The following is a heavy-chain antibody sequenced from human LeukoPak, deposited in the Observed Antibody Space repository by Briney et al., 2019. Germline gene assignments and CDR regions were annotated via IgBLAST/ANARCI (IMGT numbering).Heavy chain of an antibody. CDR1: GYRFTSYW. CDR3: ARVVPATLTPYFDS. J-gene: IGHJ4*02. V-gene: IGHV5-51*01. D-gene: IGHD2-21*02. Sequence: GESLKISCKASGYRFTSYWICWVRQMPGKRLEWVGIIYPGDSDTGYSPSFQGQVTISADKSISTAYLQWSSLKASDTAMYYCARVVPATLTPYFDSWGQGNLVTVSS. CDR2: IYPGDSDT.